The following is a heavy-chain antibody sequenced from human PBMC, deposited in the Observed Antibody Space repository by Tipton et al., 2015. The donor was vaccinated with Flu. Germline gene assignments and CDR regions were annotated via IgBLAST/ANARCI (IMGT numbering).Heavy chain of an antibody. Sequence: LRLSCTVSGYSISSGYYWGWIRQPPGKGLEWIGSIYHNGATYYNPSRKSRVTISVDTSKHQFSLKLSSVTATDTALYYCAREMSVAATSYGMDVWGQGTTVTVSS. CDR3: AREMSVAATSYGMDV. V-gene: IGHV4-38-2*02. CDR2: IYHNGAT. CDR1: GYSISSGYY. D-gene: IGHD6-19*01. J-gene: IGHJ6*02.